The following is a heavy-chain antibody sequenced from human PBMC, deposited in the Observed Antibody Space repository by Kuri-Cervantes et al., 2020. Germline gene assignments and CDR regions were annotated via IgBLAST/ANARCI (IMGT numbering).Heavy chain of an antibody. CDR1: GGSISSYY. Sequence: SETLSLTCTVSGGSISSYYWSWIRQPPGKGLGWIGYIYYSGSTNYNPSLKSRVTISVDTSKNQFSLKLSSVTAADTAVYYCARDLGVATIRGNWFDPWGQGTLVTVSS. CDR2: IYYSGST. V-gene: IGHV4-59*01. J-gene: IGHJ5*02. CDR3: ARDLGVATIRGNWFDP. D-gene: IGHD5-12*01.